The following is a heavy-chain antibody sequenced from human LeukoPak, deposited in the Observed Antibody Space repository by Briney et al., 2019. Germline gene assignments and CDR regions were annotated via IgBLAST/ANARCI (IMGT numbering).Heavy chain of an antibody. CDR2: FDPEGGET. CDR1: GYTLTELS. CDR3: ATGLGYCSGGSCYEGEDDAFDI. D-gene: IGHD2-15*01. V-gene: IGHV1-24*01. Sequence: SVKVSCKVSGYTLTELSMHWVRQAPGKGLEWMGGFDPEGGETIYAQKFQGRVTMTEDTSTDTAYMELSSLRSEDTAVYYCATGLGYCSGGSCYEGEDDAFDIWGQGTMVTVSS. J-gene: IGHJ3*02.